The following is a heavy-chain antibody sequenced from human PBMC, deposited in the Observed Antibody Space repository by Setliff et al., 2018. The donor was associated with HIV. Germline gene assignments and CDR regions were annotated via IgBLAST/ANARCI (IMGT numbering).Heavy chain of an antibody. V-gene: IGHV3-33*01. CDR3: ARDPILGGPDFFDY. CDR2: IWYDGGTK. J-gene: IGHJ4*02. CDR1: GFPFSVHG. D-gene: IGHD1-26*01. Sequence: GGSLRLSCEASGFPFSVHGMHWVRQSPGKGLEWLAVIWYDGGTKYYADSVQGRFTISRDNSKNTLFLQMNSLRPEDTAVYYCARDPILGGPDFFDYWGQGTLVTVSS.